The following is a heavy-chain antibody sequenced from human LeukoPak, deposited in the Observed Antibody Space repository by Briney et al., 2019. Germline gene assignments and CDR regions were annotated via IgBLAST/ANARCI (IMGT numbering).Heavy chain of an antibody. CDR2: ISSSSSYI. CDR3: AREGGHYGSGSSDY. Sequence: PGGSLRLSCAASGFTFSSYSMNWVRRAPGKGLEWVSSISSSSSYIYYADSVKGRFTISRDNAKNSLYLQMNSLRAEDTAVYYCAREGGHYGSGSSDYWGQGTLVTVSS. V-gene: IGHV3-21*01. J-gene: IGHJ4*02. CDR1: GFTFSSYS. D-gene: IGHD3-10*01.